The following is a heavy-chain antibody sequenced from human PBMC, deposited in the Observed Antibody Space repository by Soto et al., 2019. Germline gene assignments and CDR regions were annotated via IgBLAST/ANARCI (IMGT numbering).Heavy chain of an antibody. D-gene: IGHD3-22*01. CDR1: GFTFSSYA. V-gene: IGHV3-23*01. CDR2: ISGSGGST. J-gene: IGHJ4*02. CDR3: AKGDSSGYYYRVDY. Sequence: EVQLLESGGGLVQPGGSLRLSCAASGFTFSSYAMSWVRQAPGKGLELVSAISGSGGSTYYADSVKGRFTISRDNAKNTLYLQMNSLRAEDTAVYYCAKGDSSGYYYRVDYWGQGTLVTVSS.